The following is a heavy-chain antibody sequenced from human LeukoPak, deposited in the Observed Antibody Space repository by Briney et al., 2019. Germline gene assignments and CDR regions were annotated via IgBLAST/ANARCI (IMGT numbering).Heavy chain of an antibody. Sequence: ETLSLTCTVSGGSISSSSYYWGWSRQPPGKGLEWVANIKQDGSEKYYVDSVKGRFTISRDNAKNSLYLQMNSLRAEDTAVYYCARVEDPWSSGYYFDYWGQGTLVTVSS. J-gene: IGHJ4*02. V-gene: IGHV3-7*01. CDR2: IKQDGSEK. D-gene: IGHD3-22*01. CDR3: ARVEDPWSSGYYFDY. CDR1: GGSISSSSYY.